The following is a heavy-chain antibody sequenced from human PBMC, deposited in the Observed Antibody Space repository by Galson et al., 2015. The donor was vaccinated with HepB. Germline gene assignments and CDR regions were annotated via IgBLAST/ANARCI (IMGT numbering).Heavy chain of an antibody. J-gene: IGHJ6*02. V-gene: IGHV3-66*01. CDR3: ARTGDFWSGRDLGYYYGMDV. CDR2: IYSGGST. D-gene: IGHD3-3*01. Sequence: SLRLSCAASGFTVSSNYMSWVRQAPRKGLGWVSVIYSGGSTYYADSVKGRFTISRDNSKNTLYLQMDSLRAEDTAVYYCARTGDFWSGRDLGYYYGMDVWGQGTTVTVSS. CDR1: GFTVSSNY.